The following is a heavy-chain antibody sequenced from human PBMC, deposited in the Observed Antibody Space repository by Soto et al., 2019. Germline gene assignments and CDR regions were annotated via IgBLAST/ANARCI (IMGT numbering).Heavy chain of an antibody. CDR2: IYSGGST. CDR3: ARWGVGDYDILTGYYRVDY. D-gene: IGHD3-9*01. J-gene: IGHJ4*02. CDR1: GFTVSSNY. Sequence: GGSLRLSCAASGFTVSSNYMSWVRQAPGKGLEWVSVIYSGGSTYYADSVKGRFTISRDNSKNTLYLQMNSLRAEDTAVYYCARWGVGDYDILTGYYRVDYWGQGTLVTVSS. V-gene: IGHV3-66*01.